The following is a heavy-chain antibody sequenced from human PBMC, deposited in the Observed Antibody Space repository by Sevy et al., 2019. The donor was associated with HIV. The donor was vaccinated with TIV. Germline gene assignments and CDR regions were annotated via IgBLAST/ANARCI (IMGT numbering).Heavy chain of an antibody. V-gene: IGHV1-8*01. Sequence: ASVKVSCKTSGYTFSSHDINWVRQAPGQGLEWMGWMNPNNGNTVYVQKFQDRVTMTRDSSIATAYMELRGLTSDDTAVYYCARDPSGNYLTPHYRDYYGLDVWGQGTAVTVSS. J-gene: IGHJ6*02. CDR2: MNPNNGNT. CDR3: ARDPSGNYLTPHYRDYYGLDV. D-gene: IGHD1-7*01. CDR1: GYTFSSHD.